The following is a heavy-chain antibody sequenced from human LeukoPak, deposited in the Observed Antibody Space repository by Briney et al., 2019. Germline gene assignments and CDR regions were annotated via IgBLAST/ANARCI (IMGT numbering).Heavy chain of an antibody. CDR1: GFTFSSYG. Sequence: PGGSLRLSCAASGFTFSSYGMHWVRQAPGKGLEWVAFIRYDGSNKYYADSVKGRFTISRDNSKNTLYLQMNSLRAEDTAVYYCAKGPRRVVVTHSIDYWGQGTLVTVSS. J-gene: IGHJ4*02. D-gene: IGHD3-22*01. V-gene: IGHV3-30*02. CDR3: AKGPRRVVVTHSIDY. CDR2: IRYDGSNK.